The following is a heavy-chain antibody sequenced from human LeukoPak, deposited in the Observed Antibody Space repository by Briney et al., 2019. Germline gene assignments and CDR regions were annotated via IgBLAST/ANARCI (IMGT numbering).Heavy chain of an antibody. V-gene: IGHV4-39*01. D-gene: IGHD2-2*01. CDR1: GGSITSSIDY. Sequence: PSETLSLTCTVSGGSITSSIDYWGWVRQPPGKGLEWIATIYYSTSTQYNPSLKSRVTMSVDTSKNQFSLKLSSMTAADTAVYYCARHQCSGTRCYDFYFYGMDVWGQGTTVTVSS. J-gene: IGHJ6*02. CDR3: ARHQCSGTRCYDFYFYGMDV. CDR2: IYYSTST.